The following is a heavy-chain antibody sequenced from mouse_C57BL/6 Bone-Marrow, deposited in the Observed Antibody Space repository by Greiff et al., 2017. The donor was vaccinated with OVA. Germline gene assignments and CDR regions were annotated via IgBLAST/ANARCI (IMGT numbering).Heavy chain of an antibody. CDR3: AKQVCQMYYNGSSWYSDD. V-gene: IGHV1-19*01. CDR2: INPYNGGT. CDR1: GYTFTDYY. D-gene: IGHD1-1*01. Sequence: VQLQQSGPVLVKPGASVKMSCKASGYTFTDYYMNWVKQSHGKSLEWIGVINPYNGGTSYNQKFKGKATLTVEKSSSTAYMELNNLTSENTAVYYCAKQVCQMYYNGSSWYSDDWGTGTTVTVS. J-gene: IGHJ1*03.